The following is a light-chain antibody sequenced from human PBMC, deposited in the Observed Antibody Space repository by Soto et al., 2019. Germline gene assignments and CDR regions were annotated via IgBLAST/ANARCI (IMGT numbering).Light chain of an antibody. J-gene: IGKJ3*01. CDR2: AAS. CDR3: QQSFSTPFT. Sequence: DIQMTQSPSSLSASVGDRVTITCRASQIISSYLNWYQQKPGKAPKLLIYAASSLHSGVPSRFSGSGSGTDFTLTIVNLQPKDFATYFCQQSFSTPFTFGPGTKVDI. CDR1: QIISSY. V-gene: IGKV1-39*01.